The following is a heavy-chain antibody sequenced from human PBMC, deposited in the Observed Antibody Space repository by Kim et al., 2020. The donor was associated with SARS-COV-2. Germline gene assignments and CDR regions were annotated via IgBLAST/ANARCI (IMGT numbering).Heavy chain of an antibody. CDR2: INTNTGNP. Sequence: ASVKVSCKASGYTFTSYAMNWVRQAPGQGLEWMGWINTNTGNPTYAQGFTGRFVFSLDTSVSTAYLQISSLKAEDTAVYYCARGPDLRYYDILTGYYNPNYYYYSGMDVWGQGTTVTVSS. V-gene: IGHV7-4-1*02. CDR1: GYTFTSYA. CDR3: ARGPDLRYYDILTGYYNPNYYYYSGMDV. D-gene: IGHD3-9*01. J-gene: IGHJ6*02.